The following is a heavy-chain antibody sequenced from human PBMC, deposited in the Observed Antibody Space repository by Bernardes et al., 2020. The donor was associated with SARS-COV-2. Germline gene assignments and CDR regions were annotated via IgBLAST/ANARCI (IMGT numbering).Heavy chain of an antibody. J-gene: IGHJ4*02. V-gene: IGHV3-30-3*01. CDR1: GFTFSSSA. D-gene: IGHD1-7*01. CDR2: ISNDGSIK. Sequence: GGSLRLSCTASGFTFSSSAMHWVRQAPGKGPEWVAVISNDGSIKYYTDSVKGRFTISRDNSKNTLYLLMNSLRTDDTAVYNCTKGLELELITWFDYWGQGALVTGSS. CDR3: TKGLELELITWFDY.